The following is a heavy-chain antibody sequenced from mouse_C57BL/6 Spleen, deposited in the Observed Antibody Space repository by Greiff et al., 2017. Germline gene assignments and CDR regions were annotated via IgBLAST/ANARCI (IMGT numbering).Heavy chain of an antibody. V-gene: IGHV1-80*01. D-gene: IGHD1-1*01. CDR2: IYPGDGDT. CDR3: ARVYYGSSYPAWFAY. Sequence: QVQLQESGAELVKPGASVKISCKASGYAFSSYWMNWVKQRPGKGLEWIGQIYPGDGDTKYNGKFKGKATLTADKSSSTAYMQLSSLTSEDSAVYFCARVYYGSSYPAWFAYWGQGTLVTVSA. CDR1: GYAFSSYW. J-gene: IGHJ3*01.